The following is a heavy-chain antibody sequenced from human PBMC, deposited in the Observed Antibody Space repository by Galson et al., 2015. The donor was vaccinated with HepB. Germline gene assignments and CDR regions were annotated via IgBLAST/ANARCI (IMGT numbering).Heavy chain of an antibody. V-gene: IGHV5-51*01. D-gene: IGHD4-17*01. J-gene: IGHJ5*02. CDR3: ARHGDKNGDYGGS. Sequence: QSGAEVKKPGEFLKISCKGSGYSFTNYWIAWVRQMPGKGLEWMGIIYPGDSDTRYSPSFQGQVTFSADKSINTAYLQWSSLKASDTAMYYCARHGDKNGDYGGSWGQGTLVTVSS. CDR1: GYSFTNYW. CDR2: IYPGDSDT.